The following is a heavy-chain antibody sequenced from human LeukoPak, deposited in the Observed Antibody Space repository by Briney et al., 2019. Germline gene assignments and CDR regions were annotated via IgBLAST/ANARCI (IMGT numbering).Heavy chain of an antibody. Sequence: SETLSLTCTVSGGSISSSSYYWGWIRQPPGKGLEWIVSIYYSGSTYYNPSLKSRVTISVDTSKNQFSLKLSSVTAADTAVYYCARHNPGVGASSEYFQHWGQGTLVTVSS. D-gene: IGHD1-26*01. J-gene: IGHJ1*01. CDR3: ARHNPGVGASSEYFQH. V-gene: IGHV4-39*01. CDR1: GGSISSSSYY. CDR2: IYYSGST.